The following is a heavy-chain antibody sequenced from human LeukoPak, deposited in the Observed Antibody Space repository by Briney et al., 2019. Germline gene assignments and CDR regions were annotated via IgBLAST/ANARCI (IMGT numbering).Heavy chain of an antibody. Sequence: GRSLRLSCAASGFIFSNYGMHWVRQAPGKGLEWVALIWYDGSNKYYADSVKGRFTISRDSSKNTLYLQMNSLRAKDTAVYYCARDRGSGYAFDIWGQGTMVTVSS. CDR3: ARDRGSGYAFDI. CDR1: GFIFSNYG. J-gene: IGHJ3*02. D-gene: IGHD3-22*01. CDR2: IWYDGSNK. V-gene: IGHV3-33*01.